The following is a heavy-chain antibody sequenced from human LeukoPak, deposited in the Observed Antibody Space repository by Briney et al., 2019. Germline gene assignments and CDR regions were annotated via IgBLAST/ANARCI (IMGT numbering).Heavy chain of an antibody. CDR1: GGPISSGDYY. Sequence: SQTLSLTCTVSGGPISSGDYYWSWIRQPPGKGLEWIAYMYYSGSTYYNPSLKSRVTMSADTSKNQLSLKLSSVTAADTAVYYCARPYYYDSRIDPWGQGILVTVSS. CDR2: MYYSGST. V-gene: IGHV4-30-4*01. J-gene: IGHJ5*02. CDR3: ARPYYYDSRIDP. D-gene: IGHD3-22*01.